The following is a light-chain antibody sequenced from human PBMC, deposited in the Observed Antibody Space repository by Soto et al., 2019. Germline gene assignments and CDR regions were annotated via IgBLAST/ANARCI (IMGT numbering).Light chain of an antibody. Sequence: QSVLTQPASVSGSPGQSITISCTGTSSDVENYNLVSWFQQYPGKAPKLMIYEGSKRPAGVSDRFSGSKSGNTASLTISGLQAEDEADYHCCSFAGSRTFVFGTGTKVTVL. CDR1: SSDVENYNL. J-gene: IGLJ1*01. CDR3: CSFAGSRTFV. CDR2: EGS. V-gene: IGLV2-23*01.